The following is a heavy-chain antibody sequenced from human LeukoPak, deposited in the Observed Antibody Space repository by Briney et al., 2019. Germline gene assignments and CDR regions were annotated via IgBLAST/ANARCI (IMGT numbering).Heavy chain of an antibody. CDR3: TLTTFGVVYYFDY. J-gene: IGHJ4*02. CDR2: ISYDGINQ. CDR1: GFTFSSYA. D-gene: IGHD1/OR15-1a*01. V-gene: IGHV3-30*04. Sequence: PGGSLRLSCATSGFTFSSYAMHWVRQAPGKGLEWVALISYDGINQYYADSVKGRFIISRDNSKNTRYLQLSSLRLEDTAVYYCTLTTFGVVYYFDYWGQGTLVTVSS.